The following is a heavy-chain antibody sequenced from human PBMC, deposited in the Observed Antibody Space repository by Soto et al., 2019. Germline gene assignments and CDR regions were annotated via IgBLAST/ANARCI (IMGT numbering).Heavy chain of an antibody. CDR3: ARGQRFSDWFDP. CDR2: IYSSGNT. D-gene: IGHD3-3*01. Sequence: SATLSLTCSVSGGTISGYYWTWIRQPAGKGLEWIGRIYSSGNTKYNPSLQSRVKMSLDTSNNQFSLRLTSVTAADTAVYYCARGQRFSDWFDPWGQGTLVTVSS. CDR1: GGTISGYY. J-gene: IGHJ5*02. V-gene: IGHV4-4*07.